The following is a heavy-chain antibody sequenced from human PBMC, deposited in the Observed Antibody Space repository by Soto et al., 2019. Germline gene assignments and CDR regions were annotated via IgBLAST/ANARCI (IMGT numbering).Heavy chain of an antibody. V-gene: IGHV1-2*02. CDR2: INPNSGGT. Sequence: SVKVSCRASGYTFTGYYMHWVRQAPGQGLEWMGWINPNSGGTNYAQKFQGSVTMNRDTSISTAYMELSRLRSDDTAVYYCARDRGRVLMVYRPEVNGMDVWGQGTTVTVSS. D-gene: IGHD2-8*01. J-gene: IGHJ6*02. CDR3: ARDRGRVLMVYRPEVNGMDV. CDR1: GYTFTGYY.